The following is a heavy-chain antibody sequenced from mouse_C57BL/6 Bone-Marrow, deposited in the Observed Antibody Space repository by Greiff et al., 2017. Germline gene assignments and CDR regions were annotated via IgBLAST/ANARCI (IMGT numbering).Heavy chain of an antibody. D-gene: IGHD1-1*01. V-gene: IGHV5-4*01. CDR2: ISDGGSYT. J-gene: IGHJ3*01. Sequence: DVHLVESGGGLVKPGGSLKLSCAASGFTFSSYAMSWVRQTPEKRLEWVATISDGGSYTYYPDNVKGRFTISRDNAKNNLYLQMSHLKSEDTAMYYCARGENYYGTLFAYWGQGTLVTVSA. CDR1: GFTFSSYA. CDR3: ARGENYYGTLFAY.